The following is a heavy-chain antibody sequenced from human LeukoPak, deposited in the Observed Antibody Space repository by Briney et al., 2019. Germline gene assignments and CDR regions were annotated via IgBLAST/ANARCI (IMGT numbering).Heavy chain of an antibody. V-gene: IGHV4-59*01. CDR1: GGSISSYY. D-gene: IGHD3-16*01. CDR2: IYYSGST. Sequence: SETLSLTCTVSGGSISSYYWNWIRQPPGKGPEWIGYIYYSGSTNYNPSLKSRVTISLDTSKNQFSLNLTSVTAADTAVYYCARFTPQGYGWGGYNRFDPWGQGTLVTVSS. CDR3: ARFTPQGYGWGGYNRFDP. J-gene: IGHJ5*02.